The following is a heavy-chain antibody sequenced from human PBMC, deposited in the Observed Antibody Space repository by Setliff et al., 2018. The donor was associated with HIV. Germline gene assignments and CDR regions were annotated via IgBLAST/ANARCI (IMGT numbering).Heavy chain of an antibody. D-gene: IGHD6-13*01. CDR3: ARGQHSSTWGALFDY. CDR1: GGSISSNNYY. J-gene: IGHJ4*02. CDR2: IYYSGST. V-gene: IGHV4-39*01. Sequence: ETLSLTCTVSGGSISSNNYYWGWIRQLPGKGLEWIGSIYYSGSTYYNPSLKSRVTISLDTSKNQFSLKLSSVTAADTAVYYCARGQHSSTWGALFDYWGQGTLVTVSS.